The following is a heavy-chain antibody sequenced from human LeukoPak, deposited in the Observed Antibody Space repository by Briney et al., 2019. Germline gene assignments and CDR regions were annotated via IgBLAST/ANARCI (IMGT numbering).Heavy chain of an antibody. Sequence: GGSLRPSCAASGFTFSSYEMNWVRQAPGKGLEWVSYISSSGSTIYYADSVKGRFTISRDNAKNSLYPQMNSLRAEDTAVYYCARDSLPYDYVWGSYRFFDPWGQGTLVTVSS. CDR1: GFTFSSYE. J-gene: IGHJ5*02. CDR2: ISSSGSTI. CDR3: ARDSLPYDYVWGSYRFFDP. D-gene: IGHD3-16*02. V-gene: IGHV3-48*03.